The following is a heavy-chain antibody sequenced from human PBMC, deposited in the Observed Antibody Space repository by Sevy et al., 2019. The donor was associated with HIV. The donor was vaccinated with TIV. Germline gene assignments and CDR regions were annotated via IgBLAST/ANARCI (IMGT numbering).Heavy chain of an antibody. V-gene: IGHV3-23*01. J-gene: IGHJ5*02. CDR2: ISGSGGST. CDR1: GFTISRYA. CDR3: AKSNGWSGLNWFDP. D-gene: IGHD6-19*01. Sequence: GGSLRLSCAASGFTISRYAMSWVRQAPGKGLEWVSAISGSGGSTYYADSVKGRFTISRDNSKNTLYLQMNSLRAEDTAVYYCAKSNGWSGLNWFDPWGQGTLVTVSS.